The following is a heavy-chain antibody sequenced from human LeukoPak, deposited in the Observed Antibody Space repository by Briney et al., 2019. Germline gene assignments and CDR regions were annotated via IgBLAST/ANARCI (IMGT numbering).Heavy chain of an antibody. V-gene: IGHV1-18*01. J-gene: IGHJ4*02. CDR1: GYTFTSYG. Sequence: ASVKVSCKASGYTFTSYGISWVRQAPGQGLEWMGWISAYNGNTNYAQKLQGRVTMTTDTSTSTAYMELRSLRSDDTAVYYCGRALLGGSDIYTPFSYWGQGTLVTVSS. D-gene: IGHD3-10*01. CDR2: ISAYNGNT. CDR3: GRALLGGSDIYTPFSY.